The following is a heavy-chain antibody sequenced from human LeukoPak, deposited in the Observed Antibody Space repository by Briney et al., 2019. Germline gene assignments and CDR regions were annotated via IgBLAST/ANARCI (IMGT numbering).Heavy chain of an antibody. J-gene: IGHJ5*02. D-gene: IGHD2-15*01. CDR1: GGTFSSYA. V-gene: IGHV1-2*06. Sequence: GAPVKVSCKASGGTFSSYAISWVRQAPGQGLEWMGRINPNSGGTNYAQKFQGRVTMTRDTSISTAYMELSRLRSDDTAVYYCARVLPEYCSGGSCYLRGPAQGWFDPWGQGTLVTVSS. CDR3: ARVLPEYCSGGSCYLRGPAQGWFDP. CDR2: INPNSGGT.